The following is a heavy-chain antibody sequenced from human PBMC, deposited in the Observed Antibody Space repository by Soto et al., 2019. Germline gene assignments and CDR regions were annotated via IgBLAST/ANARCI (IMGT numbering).Heavy chain of an antibody. J-gene: IGHJ3*01. V-gene: IGHV3-74*01. CDR1: GFTFSFYW. CDR2: IHSDGSSR. CDR3: ARGQWVAFDL. D-gene: IGHD1-26*01. Sequence: DVQLVESGGGSIEPGGSQSLSGAATGFTFSFYWMHWVRKAPGKGLVRVSRIHSDGSSRTDADSVKGRFTISRDNAKNTLYLQMNSLRAEDTAVYYCARGQWVAFDLWGQGTMVTVAS.